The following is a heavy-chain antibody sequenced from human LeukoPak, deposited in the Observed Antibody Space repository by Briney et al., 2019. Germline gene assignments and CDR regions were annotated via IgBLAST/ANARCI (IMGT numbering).Heavy chain of an antibody. CDR2: INPDGSTT. CDR3: ARGSWELRKYYFDY. V-gene: IGHV3-74*01. Sequence: GGSLRLSCAASGFTFITYWMHWVRQAPGKGLVWVSRINPDGSTTSYADSVKGRFTVSRDNAKNTLYLQMNSLRAEDTAVYYCARGSWELRKYYFDYWGQGTLVTVSS. CDR1: GFTFITYW. J-gene: IGHJ4*02. D-gene: IGHD1-26*01.